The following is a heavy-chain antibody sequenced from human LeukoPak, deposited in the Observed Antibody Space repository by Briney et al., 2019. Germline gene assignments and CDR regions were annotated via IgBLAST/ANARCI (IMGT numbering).Heavy chain of an antibody. CDR2: IYYSGST. D-gene: IGHD4-23*01. J-gene: IGHJ3*02. CDR1: GDSISSSTHF. V-gene: IGHV4-39*07. CDR3: ARDETTYYGGNSIAFDI. Sequence: SETLSLTCTVSGDSISSSTHFWGWIRQPPGKRLEWIGSIYYSGSTYYNPSLKSRVTISVDTSKNQFSLKLSSVTAADTAVYYCARDETTYYGGNSIAFDIWGQGTMVTVSS.